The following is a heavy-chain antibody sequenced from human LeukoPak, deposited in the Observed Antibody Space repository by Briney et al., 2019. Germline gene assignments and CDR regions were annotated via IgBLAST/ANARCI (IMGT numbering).Heavy chain of an antibody. D-gene: IGHD6-13*01. J-gene: IGHJ4*02. CDR2: ISSNGGST. Sequence: GESLRLSCSASGFTFSSYAMHWVRQAPGKGLEYVSAISSNGGSTYYADSVKGRFTISRDNSKNTLYLRMSSLRAEDTAVYYCVKAGITAAGAFDYWGQGTLVTVSS. CDR1: GFTFSSYA. V-gene: IGHV3-64D*06. CDR3: VKAGITAAGAFDY.